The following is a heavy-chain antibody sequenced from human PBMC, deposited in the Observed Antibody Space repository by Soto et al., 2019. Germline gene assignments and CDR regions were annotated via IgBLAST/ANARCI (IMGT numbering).Heavy chain of an antibody. V-gene: IGHV3-23*01. J-gene: IGHJ4*02. Sequence: LILSCAASGFTFSSYAMRWVRQAPGQGLEWVSAISGSGGSTYYADSVKGRFTISRDNSKNTLYLQMNSLRAEATAVYYCAKEEREQQLLPRVRRSDAGVQGTLAAVPS. CDR2: ISGSGGST. CDR1: GFTFSSYA. D-gene: IGHD6-13*01. CDR3: AKEEREQQLLPRVRRSDA.